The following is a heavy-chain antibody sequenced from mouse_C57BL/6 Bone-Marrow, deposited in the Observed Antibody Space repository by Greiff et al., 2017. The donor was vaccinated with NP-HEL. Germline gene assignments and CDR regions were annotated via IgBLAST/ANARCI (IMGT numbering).Heavy chain of an antibody. CDR1: GYAFTNYL. V-gene: IGHV1-54*01. J-gene: IGHJ4*01. D-gene: IGHD2-2*01. CDR3: ARGGYDLTDAMDY. CDR2: INPGSGGT. Sequence: QVQLQQSGAELVRPGTSVKVSCKASGYAFTNYLIEWVKQRPGQGLEWIGVINPGSGGTNYNEKFKGKATLTADKSSSTAYMQLSSLTSEDSAVYVCARGGYDLTDAMDYWGQGTSVTVSS.